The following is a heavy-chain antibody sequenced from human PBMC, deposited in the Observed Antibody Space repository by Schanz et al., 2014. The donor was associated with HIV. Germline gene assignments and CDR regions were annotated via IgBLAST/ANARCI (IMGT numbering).Heavy chain of an antibody. CDR3: ARNQYQMLPFDF. Sequence: QVWLVQSGAEVKKPGASVTVSCKTSGNTFTGYYVHWVRQAPGQGLEWMGWIHPNSGGTKYAQKFEGRVAMTRDTSMNTAYMELSRLSSDDTAVYYCARNQYQMLPFDFWGQGTLVTVSS. CDR1: GNTFTGYY. CDR2: IHPNSGGT. J-gene: IGHJ4*02. D-gene: IGHD2-15*01. V-gene: IGHV1-2*02.